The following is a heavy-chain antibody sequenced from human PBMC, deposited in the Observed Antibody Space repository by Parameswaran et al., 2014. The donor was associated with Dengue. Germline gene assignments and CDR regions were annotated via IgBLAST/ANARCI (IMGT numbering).Heavy chain of an antibody. D-gene: IGHD6-6*01. J-gene: IGHJ6*02. CDR3: ARDVRGIAARQITDYYYYYGMDV. CDR2: INPNSGGT. Sequence: WVRQAPGQGLEWMGWINPNSGGTNYAQKFQGWVTMTRDTSISTAYMELSRLRSDDTAVYYCARDVRGIAARQITDYYYYYGMDVWGQGTTVTVSS. V-gene: IGHV1-2*04.